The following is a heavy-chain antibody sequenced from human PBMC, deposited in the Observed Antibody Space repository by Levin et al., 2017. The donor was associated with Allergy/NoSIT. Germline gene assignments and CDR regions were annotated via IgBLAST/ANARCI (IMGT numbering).Heavy chain of an antibody. J-gene: IGHJ6*02. V-gene: IGHV3-48*01. CDR2: INSRGSNI. CDR1: GFMFSSYN. CDR3: ARVATLAYYYYGMDV. Sequence: GGSLRLSCAASGFMFSSYNMNWVRQAPGKGPEWVSYINSRGSNINYADSVKGRFTISRDNAENSLYLEMNSLRAEDTAVYYCARVATLAYYYYGMDVWGQGTTVTVSS.